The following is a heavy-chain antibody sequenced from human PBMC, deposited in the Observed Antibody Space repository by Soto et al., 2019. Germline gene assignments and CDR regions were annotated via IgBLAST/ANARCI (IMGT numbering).Heavy chain of an antibody. CDR2: VHHSWGS. D-gene: IGHD3-10*01. J-gene: IGHJ6*02. CDR3: ARQGFGPLHGLVDV. Sequence: QVQLQESGPGLVKPSETLSLSCTVSGGSISSYYWSWFRQSPGKRMEWIGYVHHSWGSSYNPSLQSRVAISQDTSKSRFSLKLTSLTAPGTPVYFCARQGFGPLHGLVDVWGQGTTVTVSS. V-gene: IGHV4-59*08. CDR1: GGSISSYY.